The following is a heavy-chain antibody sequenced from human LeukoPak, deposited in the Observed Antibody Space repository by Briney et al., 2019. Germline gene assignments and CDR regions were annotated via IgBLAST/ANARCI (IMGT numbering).Heavy chain of an antibody. CDR1: GGSISGYY. D-gene: IGHD6-6*01. Sequence: SETLSLTCSVSGGSISGYYWSWLRQPPGKALEWIAYIYSSGTNLYKPTIESRGTISVDSSKKLFYLELRSVTAADRGIYFCARHSNLCTSVAARLDYYALDVWGEGTTVTVFS. CDR3: ARHSNLCTSVAARLDYYALDV. J-gene: IGHJ6*01. V-gene: IGHV4-59*08. CDR2: IYSSGTN.